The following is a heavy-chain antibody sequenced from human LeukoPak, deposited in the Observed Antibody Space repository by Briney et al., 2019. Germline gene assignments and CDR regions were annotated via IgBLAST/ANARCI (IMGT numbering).Heavy chain of an antibody. D-gene: IGHD3-9*01. J-gene: IGHJ6*03. CDR2: ISAYNGNT. V-gene: IGHV1-18*01. CDR3: AKTYYDILTGYGGPYYMDV. Sequence: ASVKVSCKASGYTFTSYGISWVRQAPGQGLEWMGCISAYNGNTNYAQKLQGRVTMTTDTSTSTAYMELRSLRSDDTAVYYCAKTYYDILTGYGGPYYMDVWGKGTTVTVSS. CDR1: GYTFTSYG.